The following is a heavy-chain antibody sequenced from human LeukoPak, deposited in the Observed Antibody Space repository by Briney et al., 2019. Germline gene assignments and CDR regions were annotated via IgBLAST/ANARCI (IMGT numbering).Heavy chain of an antibody. V-gene: IGHV3-23*01. D-gene: IGHD2/OR15-2a*01. CDR1: GFTFSSYA. CDR3: AKDHFSRPRSEDY. CDR2: ISGSGGST. Sequence: AGGSLRLSCAASGFTFSSYAMSWVRQAPGKGLEWVSAISGSGGSTYYADSVKGRFTISRDNSKNTLYLQMNSLRAEDTAVYYCAKDHFSRPRSEDYWGQGTLVTVSS. J-gene: IGHJ4*02.